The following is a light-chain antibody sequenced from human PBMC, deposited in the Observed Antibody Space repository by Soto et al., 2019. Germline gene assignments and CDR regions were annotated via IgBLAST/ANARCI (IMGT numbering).Light chain of an antibody. CDR1: QSVNSA. V-gene: IGKV3-15*01. Sequence: EIVLTQSPATLSVSPGNRATLSCRASQSVNSALAWYQQKPCQAPRLLIYGASTRATGTPTRFSGSGSGTEFTLTVSSLQSADFAVYFCQQYNNWPPYTFGQGTKLEIK. J-gene: IGKJ2*01. CDR3: QQYNNWPPYT. CDR2: GAS.